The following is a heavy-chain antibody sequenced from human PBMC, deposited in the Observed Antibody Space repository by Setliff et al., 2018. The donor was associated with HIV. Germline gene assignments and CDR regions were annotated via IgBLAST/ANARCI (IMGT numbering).Heavy chain of an antibody. CDR3: ASFFWECSDNLCHRSLQF. D-gene: IGHD3-10*01. J-gene: IGHJ1*01. Sequence: TSETLSLTCAVYGGSLSGFYWNWIRQSPGKGLEWIGEINHRGGVNYNPSFNSRLTMSVDTSKNQFSLKLTSVTAADTAVYYCASFFWECSDNLCHRSLQFWDQGALVTVSS. CDR1: GGSLSGFY. V-gene: IGHV4-34*01. CDR2: INHRGGV.